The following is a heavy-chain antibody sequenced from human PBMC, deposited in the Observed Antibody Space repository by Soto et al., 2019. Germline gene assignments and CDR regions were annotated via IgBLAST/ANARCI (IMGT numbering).Heavy chain of an antibody. J-gene: IGHJ6*02. V-gene: IGHV4-30-4*08. CDR3: ARDDCKGSRCSYYYGLDV. Sequence: SETLSLTCSASGGSISSADNYWSWIRQAPGKGLEWIGYIYYSGSIFYNPSLESRVTISVDTSKNQFSLKLRSVTAADTAVYYCARDDCKGSRCSYYYGLDVWGQGTTVTVSS. D-gene: IGHD3-22*01. CDR2: IYYSGSI. CDR1: GGSISSADNY.